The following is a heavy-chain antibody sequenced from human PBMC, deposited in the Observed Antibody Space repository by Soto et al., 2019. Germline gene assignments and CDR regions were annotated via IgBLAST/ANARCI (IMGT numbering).Heavy chain of an antibody. CDR1: GFSFSRYG. CDR2: IWYDGSYT. CDR3: AKAAYYGSGSYFPFDL. J-gene: IGHJ5*02. V-gene: IGHV3-33*06. D-gene: IGHD3-10*01. Sequence: QEQLVESGGGVVQPGRPLSLSCAASGFSFSRYGMHWVRQAPGKGLEWVAVIWYDGSYTNYADSVKGRFTISRDNSKSRLYLQMNSRRVEDTAAYYWAKAAYYGSGSYFPFDLWGQGTLVTVSS.